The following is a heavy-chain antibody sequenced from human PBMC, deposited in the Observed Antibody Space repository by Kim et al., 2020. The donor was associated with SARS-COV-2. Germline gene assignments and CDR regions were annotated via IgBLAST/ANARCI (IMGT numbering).Heavy chain of an antibody. J-gene: IGHJ4*02. D-gene: IGHD6-19*01. CDR3: AKDRSIAVAAYFDY. V-gene: IGHV3-30*02. Sequence: ADSVEGRCTISRDKSKNTLYLQMNSLRDEDTAVYYCAKDRSIAVAAYFDYWGQGTLVTVSS.